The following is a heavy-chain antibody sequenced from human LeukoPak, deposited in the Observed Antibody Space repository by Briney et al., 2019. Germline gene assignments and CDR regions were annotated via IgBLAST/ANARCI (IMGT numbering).Heavy chain of an antibody. J-gene: IGHJ4*02. CDR1: GGSFSGYY. CDR2: INHSGST. CDR3: ARIPGIAAAAKYYFDY. Sequence: KPSETLSLTCAVYGGSFSGYYWSWIRQPPGKGLEWIGEINHSGSTYHNPSLKSRVTISVDTSKNQFSLKLSSVTAADTAVYYCARIPGIAAAAKYYFDYWGQGTLVTVSS. D-gene: IGHD6-13*01. V-gene: IGHV4-34*01.